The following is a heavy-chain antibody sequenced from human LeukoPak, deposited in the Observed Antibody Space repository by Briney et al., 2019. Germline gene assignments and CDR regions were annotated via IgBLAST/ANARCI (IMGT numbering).Heavy chain of an antibody. CDR2: IRYDGSNK. V-gene: IGHV3-30*02. CDR3: AKDFPDYGDQHDY. Sequence: QSGGSLRLSCAASGFTLSSYGMHWVRQAPGKGLEWVAFIRYDGSNKYYADSVKGRFTISRDNSKNTLYLQMNSLRAEDTAVYYCAKDFPDYGDQHDYWGQGTLVTVSS. D-gene: IGHD4-17*01. J-gene: IGHJ4*02. CDR1: GFTLSSYG.